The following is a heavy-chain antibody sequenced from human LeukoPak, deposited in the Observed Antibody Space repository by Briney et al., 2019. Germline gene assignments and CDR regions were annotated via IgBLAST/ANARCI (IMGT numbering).Heavy chain of an antibody. V-gene: IGHV4-4*02. Sequence: SGTLSLTCAVSGDSISGTNWWSWVRQSPGKGLEWIGEMYHTGSSNYNPSLKSRVTISVDKSKNQFSLRLSSVTAAGTAVYYCSRLYGDYGWFDPWGQGTLVTVSS. J-gene: IGHJ5*02. CDR1: GDSISGTNW. CDR3: SRLYGDYGWFDP. D-gene: IGHD4-17*01. CDR2: MYHTGSS.